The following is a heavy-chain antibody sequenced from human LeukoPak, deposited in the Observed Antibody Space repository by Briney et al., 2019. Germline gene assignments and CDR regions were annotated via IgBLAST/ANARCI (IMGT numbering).Heavy chain of an antibody. J-gene: IGHJ4*02. CDR2: ISYDGSNK. CDR1: GFTFSSYA. V-gene: IGHV3-30*04. CDR3: AREAPPYYFDY. Sequence: GGSLRLSCAASGFTFSSYAMHRVRQAPGKGLEWVAVISYDGSNKYYADSVKGRFTISRDNSKNTLYLQMNSLRAEDTAVYYCAREAPPYYFDYWGQGTLVTVSS.